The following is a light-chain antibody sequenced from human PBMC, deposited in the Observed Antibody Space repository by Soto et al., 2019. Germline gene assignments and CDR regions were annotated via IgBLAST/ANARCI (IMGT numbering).Light chain of an antibody. CDR3: AVWDDSLSGVV. V-gene: IGLV1-47*01. Sequence: QPVLTQPPSASGTPGQTVTISSSGSSSNIGTNYVFWYQQLPGTAPKLLIYGNNQRPSGVPDRFSGSRSGTSASLAISGLRPEDEADYYCAVWDDSLSGVVFGGGTKLTVL. CDR2: GNN. J-gene: IGLJ3*02. CDR1: SSNIGTNY.